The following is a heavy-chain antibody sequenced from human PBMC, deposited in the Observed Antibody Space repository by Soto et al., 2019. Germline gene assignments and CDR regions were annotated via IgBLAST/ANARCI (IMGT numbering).Heavy chain of an antibody. CDR2: IGTAGDT. CDR1: GFTFSSYD. CDR3: AREGKLEYSSSSGGMDV. Sequence: GSLRLSCAASGFTFSSYDMHWVRQATGKGLEWVSAIGTAGDTYYPGSVKGRFTISRENAKNSLYLRMNSLRAGDTAVYYCAREGKLEYSSSSGGMDVWGQGTTVTVSS. D-gene: IGHD6-6*01. J-gene: IGHJ6*02. V-gene: IGHV3-13*01.